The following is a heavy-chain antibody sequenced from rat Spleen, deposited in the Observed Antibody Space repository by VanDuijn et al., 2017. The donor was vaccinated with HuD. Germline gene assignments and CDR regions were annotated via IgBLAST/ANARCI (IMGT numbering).Heavy chain of an antibody. CDR3: TRGGSYFDY. D-gene: IGHD5-1*01. Sequence: EVQLVESGGGLVQPGRSLKLSCAASGFTFSNYDMAWVRQSPTKGLEWVASISPSGGSTYYRDSVRGRFTVSSDNAKSTLYLQMNSLRSEDTATYYCTRGGSYFDYWGQGVMVTVSS. J-gene: IGHJ2*01. CDR2: ISPSGGST. V-gene: IGHV5-27*01. CDR1: GFTFSNYD.